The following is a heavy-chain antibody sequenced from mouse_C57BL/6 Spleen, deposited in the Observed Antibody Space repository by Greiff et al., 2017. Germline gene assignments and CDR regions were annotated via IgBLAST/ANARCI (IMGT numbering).Heavy chain of an antibody. CDR1: GYSITSGYY. D-gene: IGHD1-1*01. CDR3: ARDTVEGVPFAY. V-gene: IGHV3-6*01. Sequence: VQLVESGPGLVKPSQSLSLTCSVTGYSITSGYYWNWIRQFPGNKLEWMGYISYDGSNNYNPSLKNRISITRDTSKNQFFLKLNSVTTEDTATYYCARDTVEGVPFAYWGQGTLVTVSA. J-gene: IGHJ3*01. CDR2: ISYDGSN.